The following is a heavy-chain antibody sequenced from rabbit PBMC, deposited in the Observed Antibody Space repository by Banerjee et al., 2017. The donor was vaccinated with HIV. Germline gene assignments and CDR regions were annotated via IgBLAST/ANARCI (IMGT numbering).Heavy chain of an antibody. V-gene: IGHV1S40*01. Sequence: RQAPGKGLEWIACINTSSGSTVYASWAKGRFTISKTSSTTVTLQMTSLTVADTATYFCGRDRDGDAGYDIGDLWGPGTLVTVS. CDR3: GRDRDGDAGYDIGDL. CDR2: INTSSGST. J-gene: IGHJ4*01. D-gene: IGHD1-1*01.